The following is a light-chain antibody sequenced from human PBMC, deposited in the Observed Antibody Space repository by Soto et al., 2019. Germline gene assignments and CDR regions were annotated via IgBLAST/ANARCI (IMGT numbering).Light chain of an antibody. CDR3: SSYTTSTTRV. V-gene: IGLV2-14*03. CDR1: SSDVGAYNY. J-gene: IGLJ1*01. CDR2: DVS. Sequence: QSALTQPASVSGSPGQSITISCTGTSSDVGAYNYVSWYQHHPGNAPKLLIYDVSTLPSGVSNRFSGSKSGNTASLTISGLQAEDEADYYCSSYTTSTTRVFGTETKLTVL.